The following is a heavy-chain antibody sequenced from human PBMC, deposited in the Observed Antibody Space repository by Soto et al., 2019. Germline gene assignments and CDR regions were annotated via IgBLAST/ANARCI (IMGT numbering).Heavy chain of an antibody. Sequence: QVQLVQSGAEVKKPGASVKVSCKVSGNIFTSQYMHWVRQAPGQGLEWMAMINPSGGSTSYTQMFQGRVTMTKDTSTSTVHMEPSSQRSEDTAVYYCFRDVGDWGQGTLVTVSS. CDR1: GNIFTSQY. J-gene: IGHJ4*02. V-gene: IGHV1-46*03. CDR3: FRDVGD. CDR2: INPSGGST. D-gene: IGHD3-3*01.